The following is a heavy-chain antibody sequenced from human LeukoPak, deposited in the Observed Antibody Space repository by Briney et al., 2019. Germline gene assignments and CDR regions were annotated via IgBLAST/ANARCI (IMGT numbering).Heavy chain of an antibody. CDR3: ARYCSSTTCYTRGGDY. CDR1: GYSITSGYY. CDR2: IYHTGNT. Sequence: SETLSLTCSVSGYSITSGYYWGWIRQPPGKGLEWIGSIYHTGNTFYDPSFNSRVTISVDTSKNQFSLSLSSVAAADTAGYYCARYCSSTTCYTRGGDYWGQGTLVTVSS. V-gene: IGHV4-38-2*02. J-gene: IGHJ4*02. D-gene: IGHD2-2*02.